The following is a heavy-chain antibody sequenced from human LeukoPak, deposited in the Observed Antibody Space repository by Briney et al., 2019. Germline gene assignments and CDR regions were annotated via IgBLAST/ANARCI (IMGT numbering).Heavy chain of an antibody. CDR1: GFTFDDYA. CDR2: ISGDGGST. CDR3: ANWDTAMVTQAFDI. Sequence: GGSLRLSCAASGFTFDDYAMHWVRQAPGKGLEWVSLISGDGGSTYYADSVKGRFTISRDNSKNSLYLQMNSLRTEDTALYYCANWDTAMVTQAFDIWGQGTMVTVSS. V-gene: IGHV3-43*02. D-gene: IGHD5-18*01. J-gene: IGHJ3*02.